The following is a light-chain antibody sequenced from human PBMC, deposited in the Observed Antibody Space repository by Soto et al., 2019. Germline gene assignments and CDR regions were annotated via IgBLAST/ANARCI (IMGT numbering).Light chain of an antibody. J-gene: IGKJ4*01. CDR2: AAS. Sequence: DIQMTQSPSSLSASIGDRVTITCRASQTISSYLNWYQQKPGKAPKLLIYAASSLQSGVPSRFSGSGSGTDFTLTISSLXXXXXXTYYCQQSYSTPLTFGXGXXVEI. V-gene: IGKV1-39*01. CDR3: QQSYSTPLT. CDR1: QTISSY.